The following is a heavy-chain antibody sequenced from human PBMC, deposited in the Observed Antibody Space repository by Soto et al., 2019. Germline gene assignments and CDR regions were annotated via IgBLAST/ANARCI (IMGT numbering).Heavy chain of an antibody. CDR3: ARDRYEAVRGVIDYYYGMDV. J-gene: IGHJ6*02. D-gene: IGHD3-10*01. V-gene: IGHV4-59*01. CDR2: IYYSGST. Sequence: SETLSLTCSVSGGSISSYYWSWIRQPPGKGLEWIGYIYYSGSTNYNPSLKSRVTISVDTSKNQFSLKLSSVTAADTAVYYCARDRYEAVRGVIDYYYGMDVWGQGTTVTVSS. CDR1: GGSISSYY.